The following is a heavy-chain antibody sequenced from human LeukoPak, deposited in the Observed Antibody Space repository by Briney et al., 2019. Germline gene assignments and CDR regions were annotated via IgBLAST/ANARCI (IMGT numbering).Heavy chain of an antibody. Sequence: GGSLRLSCAACGFTFSSYEMNWVRQAPGKGLEWVSYISSSGSTIYYADSVKGRFTISRDNAKNSLYLQMNSLRAEDTAVYYCAREGRGGRSYYYYMDVWGKGTTVTVSS. J-gene: IGHJ6*03. CDR1: GFTFSSYE. CDR3: AREGRGGRSYYYYMDV. CDR2: ISSSGSTI. V-gene: IGHV3-48*03. D-gene: IGHD3-10*01.